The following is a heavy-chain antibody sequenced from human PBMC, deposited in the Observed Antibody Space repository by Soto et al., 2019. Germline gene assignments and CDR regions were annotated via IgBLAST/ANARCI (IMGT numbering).Heavy chain of an antibody. Sequence: ASVKVSCKASGYTFTSYDINWVRQATGQGLEWMGWMNPNSGNTGYAQKFQGRVTMTRNTSISTAYMELSSLRSEDTAVYYCAKEYSSSPFGYYYGMDVWGQGTTVTVS. D-gene: IGHD6-6*01. CDR1: GYTFTSYD. V-gene: IGHV1-8*01. CDR2: MNPNSGNT. J-gene: IGHJ6*02. CDR3: AKEYSSSPFGYYYGMDV.